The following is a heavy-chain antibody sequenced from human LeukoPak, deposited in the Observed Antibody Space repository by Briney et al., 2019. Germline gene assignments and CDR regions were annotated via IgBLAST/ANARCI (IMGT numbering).Heavy chain of an antibody. CDR1: GFTFSSYG. V-gene: IGHV3-33*01. J-gene: IGHJ4*02. D-gene: IGHD5-12*01. CDR2: IWYDGSSK. CDR3: ARARSLGIVATSFDY. Sequence: GVSLRLSCAASGFTFSSYGMHWVRQAPGKGLEWVAVIWYDGSSKSYADSVKGRFTISRDNSKNTLYLQMNSLRAEDTAVYYCARARSLGIVATSFDYWGQGPLVTVSS.